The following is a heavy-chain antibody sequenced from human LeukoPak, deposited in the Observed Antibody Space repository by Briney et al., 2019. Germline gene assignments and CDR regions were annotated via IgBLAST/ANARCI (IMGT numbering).Heavy chain of an antibody. V-gene: IGHV3-30*18. CDR3: AKDLREYSPDGAFDI. D-gene: IGHD5-18*01. J-gene: IGHJ3*02. CDR1: GLTFSNYG. CDR2: ISYDETNK. Sequence: GRSLRLFCAASGLTFSNYGMHRVRQAPGKGLEWVAVISYDETNKYYADSVNGRFTISRDRSNNTLYLQMNTLRAEDTALYYCAKDLREYSPDGAFDIWGQGTMVTVSS.